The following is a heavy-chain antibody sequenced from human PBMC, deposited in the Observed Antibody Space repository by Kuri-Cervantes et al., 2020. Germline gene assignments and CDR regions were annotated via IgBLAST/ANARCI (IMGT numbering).Heavy chain of an antibody. D-gene: IGHD4-17*01. V-gene: IGHV3-9*01. J-gene: IGHJ4*02. CDR2: ISWNSGSI. CDR3: AKDIGDYGDGKVDY. CDR1: GFSVSSKY. Sequence: SLKISCAASGFSVSSKYMSWFRQAPGKGLEWVSGISWNSGSIGYADSVKGRFTISRDNAKNSLYLQMNSLRAEDTALYYCAKDIGDYGDGKVDYWGQGTLVTVSS.